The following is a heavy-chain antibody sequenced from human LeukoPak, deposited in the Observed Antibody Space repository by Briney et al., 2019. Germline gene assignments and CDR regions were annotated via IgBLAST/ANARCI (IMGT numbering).Heavy chain of an antibody. CDR1: GGTFSSYS. CDR2: IIPIFGTA. D-gene: IGHD6-13*01. CDR3: ARASRQQLVKSPFDY. V-gene: IGHV1-69*01. Sequence: SENVSRRASGGTFSSYSKSWVRQAPGQGLEWTGGIIPIFGTANYAQKFQGRVTITADESTSTIYMELNSLRSEDTAVYYCARASRQQLVKSPFDYWGQGTLVTVSS. J-gene: IGHJ4*02.